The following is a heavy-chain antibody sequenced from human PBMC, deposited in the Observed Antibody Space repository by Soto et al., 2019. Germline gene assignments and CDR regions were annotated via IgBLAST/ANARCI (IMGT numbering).Heavy chain of an antibody. J-gene: IGHJ6*02. CDR1: GYTFTSYA. Sequence: QVQLVQSGAEVKKPGASVKVSCKASGYTFTSYAMHWVRQAPGQRLEWMGWINAGNGNTKYSQKFQGRVTITRDTSASTAYMELSSLRSEDTAVYYCARDGGSLENYYYSYGMDVWGQGTTVTVSS. V-gene: IGHV1-3*01. CDR3: ARDGGSLENYYYSYGMDV. CDR2: INAGNGNT. D-gene: IGHD3-16*01.